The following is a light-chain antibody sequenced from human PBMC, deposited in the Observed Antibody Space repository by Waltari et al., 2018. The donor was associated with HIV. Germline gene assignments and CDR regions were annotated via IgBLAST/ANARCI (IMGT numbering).Light chain of an antibody. CDR2: RNN. V-gene: IGLV1-47*01. CDR3: AAWDDSLSGPVM. Sequence: QSVLTQPPSASGTPGQRVTISCSGSTSDIGKSTVYWYHHFPGRAPKLLIYRNNQRPSGVPARFSGSKSGTSASLAISGLRSEDEADYYCAAWDDSLSGPVMFGGGTKLTVL. CDR1: TSDIGKST. J-gene: IGLJ3*02.